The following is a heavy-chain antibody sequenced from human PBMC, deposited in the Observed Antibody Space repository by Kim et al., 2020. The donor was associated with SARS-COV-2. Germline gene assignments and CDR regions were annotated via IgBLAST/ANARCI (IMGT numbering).Heavy chain of an antibody. V-gene: IGHV1-18*01. D-gene: IGHD4-17*01. J-gene: IGHJ5*02. CDR3: ARTPGGHGDYDWFDP. Sequence: QKLQCRVTMTTDTSTSTAYMELRSLRSDDTAVYYCARTPGGHGDYDWFDPWGQGTLVTVSS.